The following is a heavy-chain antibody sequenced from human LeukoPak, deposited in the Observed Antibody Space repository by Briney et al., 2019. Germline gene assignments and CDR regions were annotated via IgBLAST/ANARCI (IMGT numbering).Heavy chain of an antibody. CDR3: ARGGRSGSYYNAFDY. V-gene: IGHV3-33*01. J-gene: IGHJ4*02. D-gene: IGHD3-10*01. CDR1: GFTFSSYG. Sequence: PGRSLRLSCAASGFTFSSYGMHWVRQAPGKGLEWVAVIWYDGSNKYYADSVKGRFTISRDNSKNTLYLQMNSLRAEDTAVYYCARGGRSGSYYNAFDYWGQGTLVTVSS. CDR2: IWYDGSNK.